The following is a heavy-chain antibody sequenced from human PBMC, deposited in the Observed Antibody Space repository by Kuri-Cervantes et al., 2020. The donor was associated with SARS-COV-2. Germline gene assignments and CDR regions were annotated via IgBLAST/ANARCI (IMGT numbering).Heavy chain of an antibody. D-gene: IGHD6-19*01. CDR3: ARNAPYNSGAGGFDP. J-gene: IGHJ5*02. V-gene: IGHV4-34*01. CDR1: GGSFSGYY. Sequence: SETLSLTCAVYGGSFSGYYWSWIRQPPGKGLEWIGKINHSGSTNYNPYLKSRVTISVDTSKNQFSLKLSSVTAADTAVDYCARNAPYNSGAGGFDPWGQGTLVTVSS. CDR2: INHSGST.